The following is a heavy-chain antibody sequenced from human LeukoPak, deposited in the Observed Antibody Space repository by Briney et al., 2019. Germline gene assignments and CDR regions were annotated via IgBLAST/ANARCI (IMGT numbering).Heavy chain of an antibody. CDR3: AKVSRPSRWLVRDEAFDI. V-gene: IGHV3-53*01. CDR1: GFTFSNDY. Sequence: GGSLRLSCAASGFTFSNDYMSWVRQAPGKGLEWVSVIYSGGATYYADSVKGRFTISRDNSKNTLYLQMNSLRAEDTAVYYCAKVSRPSRWLVRDEAFDIWGQGTMVTVSS. CDR2: IYSGGAT. J-gene: IGHJ3*02. D-gene: IGHD6-19*01.